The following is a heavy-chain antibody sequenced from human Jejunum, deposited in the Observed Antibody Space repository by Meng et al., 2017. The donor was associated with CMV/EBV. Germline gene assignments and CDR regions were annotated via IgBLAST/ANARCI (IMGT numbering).Heavy chain of an antibody. J-gene: IGHJ4*02. CDR3: AHTYAGLFDH. D-gene: IGHD4-23*01. CDR1: GLSLSTSGIA. Sequence: TLSGLSLSTSGIAVGWIRQTPGQALEWLALIYWDDDKRYSPSLKNRVTITKDTSKNQVVLTMTNMGPVDTAAYYCAHTYAGLFDHWGQGTLVTVS. CDR2: IYWDDDK. V-gene: IGHV2-5*02.